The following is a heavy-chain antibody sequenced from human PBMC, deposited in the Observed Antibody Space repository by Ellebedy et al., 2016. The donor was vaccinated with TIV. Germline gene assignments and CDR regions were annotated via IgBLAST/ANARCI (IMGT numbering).Heavy chain of an antibody. CDR3: ARPVNGDMAFGY. D-gene: IGHD5-24*01. CDR2: INFHTGVT. V-gene: IGHV1-2*06. CDR1: GYDFIAYY. Sequence: AASVKVSCKASGYDFIAYYIYWLRQAPGQRLEWVGRINFHTGVTTYAQKFQGRVTMTRDTSITTAYMQLSSLTSDDTATYYCARPVNGDMAFGYWGQGTLVTVSS. J-gene: IGHJ4*02.